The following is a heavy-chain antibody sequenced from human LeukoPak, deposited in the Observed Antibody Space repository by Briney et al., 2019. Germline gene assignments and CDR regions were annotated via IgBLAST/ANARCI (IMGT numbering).Heavy chain of an antibody. Sequence: PGGFLRLSCAASGFTFSSYAMSWVRQAPGKGLEWVSAISGSGGSTYYADSVKGRFTISRDNSKNTLYLQMNSLRAEDTAVYYCAKGGDSGRYGMDVWGQGTTVTVSS. CDR2: ISGSGGST. J-gene: IGHJ6*02. D-gene: IGHD3-10*01. CDR3: AKGGDSGRYGMDV. CDR1: GFTFSSYA. V-gene: IGHV3-23*01.